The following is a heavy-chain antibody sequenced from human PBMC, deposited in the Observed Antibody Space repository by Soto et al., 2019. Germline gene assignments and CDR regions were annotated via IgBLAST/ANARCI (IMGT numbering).Heavy chain of an antibody. V-gene: IGHV3-33*06. J-gene: IGHJ5*02. CDR2: IWYDGSNK. D-gene: IGHD1-1*01. Sequence: GGSLRLSCAASGFTFSSYGMHWVRQAPGKGLEWVAVIWYDGSNKYYADSVKGRFTISRDNSKNTLYLQMNSLRAEDTAVYYCAKIPTFNWFDPWGQGTLVTVSS. CDR1: GFTFSSYG. CDR3: AKIPTFNWFDP.